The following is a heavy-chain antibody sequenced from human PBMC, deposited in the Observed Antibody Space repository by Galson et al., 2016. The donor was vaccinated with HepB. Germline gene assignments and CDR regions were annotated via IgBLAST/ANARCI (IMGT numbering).Heavy chain of an antibody. CDR1: GGSINSNDYY. V-gene: IGHV4-31*03. CDR2: ISHSGNT. D-gene: IGHD3-22*01. CDR3: ARIYIYHSDINGYWAAFEM. J-gene: IGHJ3*02. Sequence: TLSLTCTVSGGSINSNDYYWSWIRQHSGKGLEWIGYISHSGNTYYNPSLRSRVSMSVDTSKNQFSLKMNSVTAADTAMYFCARIYIYHSDINGYWAAFEMWGQGTMVIVS.